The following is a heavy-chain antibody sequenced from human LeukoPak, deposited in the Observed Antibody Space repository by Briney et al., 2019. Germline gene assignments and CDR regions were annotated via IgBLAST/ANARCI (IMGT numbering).Heavy chain of an antibody. V-gene: IGHV1-69*13. Sequence: SVKVSCEASGGTFSSYAISWVRQAPGQGLEWMGGIIPIFGTANYAQKFQGRVTSTADESTSTAYMELSSLRTEDTAVYSRERSGFSGYDFGHNFDYWGQGTLVTVSS. CDR3: ERSGFSGYDFGHNFDY. J-gene: IGHJ4*02. CDR1: GGTFSSYA. D-gene: IGHD5-12*01. CDR2: IIPIFGTA.